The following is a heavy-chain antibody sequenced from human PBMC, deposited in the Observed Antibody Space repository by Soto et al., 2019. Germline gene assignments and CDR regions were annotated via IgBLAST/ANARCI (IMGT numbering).Heavy chain of an antibody. CDR1: GITFSRFW. Sequence: EVQLVESGGGLVQPGGSLRLSCVASGITFSRFWMTWVRQAPGKRLEWVAIIKGDGSYELYGDSVRGRFTISRDNSKNSLYLHLNTLRTDDTGIYYCTRGSGWLQEHCGRGTVVTVSS. D-gene: IGHD6-19*01. CDR3: TRGSGWLQEH. CDR2: IKGDGSYE. J-gene: IGHJ4*02. V-gene: IGHV3-7*03.